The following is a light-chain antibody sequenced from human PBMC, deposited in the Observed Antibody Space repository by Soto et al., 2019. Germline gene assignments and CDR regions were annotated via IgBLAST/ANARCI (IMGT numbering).Light chain of an antibody. CDR1: QHVSTY. Sequence: EILLTQSPATLSLSPGEGATLSCRASQHVSTYVAWYQQKPGHAPRLLIFDASNRATGVPARFSGSGSGTDFTLTISNLEPGDSGIYYCLQRGDLIVTFGGGTKVDIK. CDR2: DAS. J-gene: IGKJ4*01. CDR3: LQRGDLIVT. V-gene: IGKV3-11*01.